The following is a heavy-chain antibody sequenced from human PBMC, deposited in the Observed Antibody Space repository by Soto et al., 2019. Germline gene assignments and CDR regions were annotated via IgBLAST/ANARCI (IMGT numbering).Heavy chain of an antibody. D-gene: IGHD6-19*01. CDR3: ARLTNEGSGWYYFDP. J-gene: IGHJ4*02. V-gene: IGHV5-10-1*01. Sequence: GEALKISCKGSGYSFTSYWISWVRQMPGKGLEWMGRIDPSDSYTNYSPSFQGHVTISADKSISTAYLQWSSLKASDTAMYYCARLTNEGSGWYYFDPWGQGTLVTVSS. CDR2: IDPSDSYT. CDR1: GYSFTSYW.